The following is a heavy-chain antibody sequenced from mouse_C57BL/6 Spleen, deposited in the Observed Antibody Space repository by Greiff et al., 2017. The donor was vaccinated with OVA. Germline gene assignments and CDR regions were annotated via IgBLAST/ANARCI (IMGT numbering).Heavy chain of an antibody. CDR2: ISSGSSTI. D-gene: IGHD4-1*01. CDR1: GFTFSDYG. V-gene: IGHV5-17*01. J-gene: IGHJ1*03. Sequence: EVQVVESGGGLVKPGGSLKLSCAASGFTFSDYGMHWVRQAPEKGLEWVAYISSGSSTIYYADTVKGRFTISRDNAKNTLFLQITSLRSEDTAMYYCATGIETPYWYFDVWGTGTTVTVSS. CDR3: ATGIETPYWYFDV.